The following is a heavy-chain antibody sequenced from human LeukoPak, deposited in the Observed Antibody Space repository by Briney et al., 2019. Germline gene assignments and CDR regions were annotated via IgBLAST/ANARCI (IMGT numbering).Heavy chain of an antibody. CDR3: ARGSTYGDHAYYFDY. CDR2: ISRSGSTK. V-gene: IGHV3-11*01. CDR1: GFTFSDYN. J-gene: IGHJ4*02. D-gene: IGHD4-17*01. Sequence: PGGSLRLSCAASGFTFSDYNMRWIRQAPGKGLEWVSSISRSGSTKYYADSVKGRFTISRDNAKNSLFLQMNSLRAEDTALYYCARGSTYGDHAYYFDYWGQGTLVTVSS.